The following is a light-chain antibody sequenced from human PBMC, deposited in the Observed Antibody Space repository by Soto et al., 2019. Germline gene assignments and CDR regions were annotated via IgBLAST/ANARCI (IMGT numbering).Light chain of an antibody. CDR2: EVT. CDR1: SSDVGGYNY. CDR3: SSYADSNSYV. Sequence: QSALTQPPSASGSPGQSVTTSCTGTSSDVGGYNYVYWYQQHPGKAPKLMIYEVTKRPSGVPDRFSGSKSGNTASLTVSGLQAEDEADYYCSSYADSNSYVFGTGTKVTVL. V-gene: IGLV2-8*01. J-gene: IGLJ1*01.